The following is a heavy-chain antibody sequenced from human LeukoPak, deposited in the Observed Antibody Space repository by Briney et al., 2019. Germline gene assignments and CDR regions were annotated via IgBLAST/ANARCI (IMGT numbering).Heavy chain of an antibody. V-gene: IGHV3-30*02. CDR2: IRHDESKT. Sequence: GGSLRLSCAASRFTFSSYGMVWVRQTPGKGLEGVAFIRHDESKTFYADSVKGRFTISRDYSKNTLYLQMHSLRAEDTALYYCAKPVIPSAYQGTYYMDVWGKGTTVTVS. D-gene: IGHD3-16*01. J-gene: IGHJ6*03. CDR3: AKPVIPSAYQGTYYMDV. CDR1: RFTFSSYG.